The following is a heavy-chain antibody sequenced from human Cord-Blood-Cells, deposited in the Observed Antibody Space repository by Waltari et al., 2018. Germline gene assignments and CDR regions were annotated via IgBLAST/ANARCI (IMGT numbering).Heavy chain of an antibody. J-gene: IGHJ2*01. Sequence: QVQLQQWGAGLLKPSETLSLTCAVYGGSFSGYYWSWIRQPPGKGLEWIGEINHSGSTNYNPALKSRVTISVDTSKNQFSLKLSSVTAADTAVYYCARETQTHFPRSYWYFDLWGRGTLVTVSS. D-gene: IGHD6-6*01. CDR2: INHSGST. CDR3: ARETQTHFPRSYWYFDL. V-gene: IGHV4-34*01. CDR1: GGSFSGYY.